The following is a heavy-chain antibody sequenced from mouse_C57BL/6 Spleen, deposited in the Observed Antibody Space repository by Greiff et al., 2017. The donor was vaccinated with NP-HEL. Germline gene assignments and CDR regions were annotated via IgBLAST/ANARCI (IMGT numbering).Heavy chain of an antibody. J-gene: IGHJ1*03. CDR3: ARLTGDWYFDV. CDR1: GYSIPSDY. Sequence: EVKLQESGPGLAKPSQTLSLTCSVTGYSIPSDYWNWIRKFPGNKLEYMGYISYSGSTYYNPSLKSRISITRDTSKNQYYLQLNSVTTEDTATYYCARLTGDWYFDVWGTGTTVTVSS. V-gene: IGHV3-8*01. D-gene: IGHD4-1*01. CDR2: ISYSGST.